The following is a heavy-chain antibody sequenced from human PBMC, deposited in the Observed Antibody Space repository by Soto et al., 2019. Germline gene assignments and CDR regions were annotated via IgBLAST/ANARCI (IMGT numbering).Heavy chain of an antibody. CDR2: IHYSGST. CDR1: GGSISPYY. D-gene: IGHD2-2*01. V-gene: IGHV4-59*01. CDR3: AKGGTSSLPFDY. J-gene: IGHJ4*02. Sequence: SETLSLTCTVSGGSISPYYWSWIRQPPGKGLEWIGNIHYSGSTDYNPSLKSRVTISIDTSTNQFSLKLTSVTAADTAEYYCAKGGTSSLPFDYWGQGTLVTVSS.